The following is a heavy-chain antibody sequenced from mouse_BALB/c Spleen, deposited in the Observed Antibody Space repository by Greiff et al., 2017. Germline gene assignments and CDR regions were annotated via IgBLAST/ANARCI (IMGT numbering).Heavy chain of an antibody. CDR1: GFTFSSYA. CDR3: ARGGYYYGRGYAMDY. D-gene: IGHD1-1*01. J-gene: IGHJ4*01. CDR2: ISSGGST. V-gene: IGHV5-6-5*01. Sequence: EVMLVESGGGLVKPGGSLKLSCAASGFTFSSYAMSWVRQTPEKRLEWVASISSGGSTYYPDSVKGRFTITRDNARNILYLQMSRLRSEDTAMYYCARGGYYYGRGYAMDYWGQGTSVTVAS.